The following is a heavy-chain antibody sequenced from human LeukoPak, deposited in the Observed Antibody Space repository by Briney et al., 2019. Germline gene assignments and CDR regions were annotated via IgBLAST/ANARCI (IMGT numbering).Heavy chain of an antibody. CDR2: ISGSGGIT. J-gene: IGHJ4*02. CDR1: GFTFSSYA. CDR3: ATHDSSAWYVY. D-gene: IGHD6-19*01. Sequence: GGSLRLSRAASGFTFSSYAMSWVRQAPGKGLEWVSGISGSGGITYYADSVKGRFTISRDNSKNTLYLQMNSLRAEDTAVYYCATHDSSAWYVYWGQGTLVTVSS. V-gene: IGHV3-23*01.